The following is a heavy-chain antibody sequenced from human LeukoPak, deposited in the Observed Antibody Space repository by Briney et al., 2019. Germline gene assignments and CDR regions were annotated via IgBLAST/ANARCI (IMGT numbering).Heavy chain of an antibody. Sequence: GGSLRLSCAASEFTSSAFWMSWVRRPPGKGLEWVANINKDGTEKEYVDSVKGRFSIFRDNAKNSVFLQMNSLRVEDTAVYYCAIFAAVVPGNLLLWGKGTTVIVSS. V-gene: IGHV3-7*01. D-gene: IGHD2-2*01. CDR3: AIFAAVVPGNLLL. CDR2: INKDGTEK. J-gene: IGHJ6*04. CDR1: EFTSSAFW.